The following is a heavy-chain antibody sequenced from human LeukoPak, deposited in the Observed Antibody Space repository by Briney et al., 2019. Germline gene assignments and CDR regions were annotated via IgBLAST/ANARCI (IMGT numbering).Heavy chain of an antibody. V-gene: IGHV3-7*01. J-gene: IGHJ4*02. CDR2: IKQDGSEK. CDR1: GFTFNSYW. D-gene: IGHD2-21*02. Sequence: GGSLRLSCAASGFTFNSYWMSWVRQAPGKGLEWVANIKQDGSEKYYVDSVKGRFTISRDNAKNSLYLQMNSLRAEDTAVYYCARSANCGGDCYSNYWGQGTLVTVSS. CDR3: ARSANCGGDCYSNY.